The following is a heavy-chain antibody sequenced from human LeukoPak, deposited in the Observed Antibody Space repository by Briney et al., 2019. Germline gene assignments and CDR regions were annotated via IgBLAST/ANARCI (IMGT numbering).Heavy chain of an antibody. Sequence: GGSLRLSCTAARFTFNNYAMSWVRQAPGKRLEWVSHISDSGGKTYYADSVKGRFTISRDNSKNTLYLQMDSLRAEDTAIYYCADFGSGSYCFDYWGQGTLVTVSS. CDR2: ISDSGGKT. V-gene: IGHV3-23*01. CDR3: ADFGSGSYCFDY. J-gene: IGHJ4*02. CDR1: RFTFNNYA. D-gene: IGHD3-10*01.